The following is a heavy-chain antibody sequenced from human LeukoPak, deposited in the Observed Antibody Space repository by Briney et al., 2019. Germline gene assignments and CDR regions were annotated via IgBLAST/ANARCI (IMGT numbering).Heavy chain of an antibody. CDR2: IWYDGSNK. Sequence: GGSLRLSCAASGFTFSSYGMHWVRQAPGKGLEWVAVIWYDGSNKYYADSVKGRFTISRDNSKNTLYLQMNSLRAEDTAVYYCARERLVLGYCSGGSCPDDAFDIWGQGTMVTVSS. V-gene: IGHV3-33*01. CDR1: GFTFSSYG. D-gene: IGHD2-15*01. CDR3: ARERLVLGYCSGGSCPDDAFDI. J-gene: IGHJ3*02.